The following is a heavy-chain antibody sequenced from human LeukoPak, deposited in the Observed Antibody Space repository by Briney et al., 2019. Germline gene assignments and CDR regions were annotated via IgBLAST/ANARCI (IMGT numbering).Heavy chain of an antibody. CDR3: ARHDTAIKYYYDSSGPYFDY. D-gene: IGHD3-22*01. Sequence: SESLSLTCAVSGGSIISFWWSWVRQPPGEGLEWVGYIYYSGSTNYNPSLKSRVTISVDTSKNQFSLKLLSLPAAAPAVYYCARHDTAIKYYYDSSGPYFDYWGQGALVTVSS. CDR2: IYYSGST. CDR1: GGSIISFW. V-gene: IGHV4-59*08. J-gene: IGHJ4*02.